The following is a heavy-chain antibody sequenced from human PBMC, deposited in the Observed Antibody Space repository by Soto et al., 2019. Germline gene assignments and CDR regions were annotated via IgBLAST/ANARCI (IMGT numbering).Heavy chain of an antibody. Sequence: QVQLVQSGGEVKKPGASVKVSCKASGYTFTNYVISWVRQAPGQGLEWMGWINVYSGNTKSAQTVQGRVTMTTDTSTSTAYMELLSLRSDATAVYYCARGVGSGSYYNQYTWFDPWGQGTLVTVSS. J-gene: IGHJ5*02. D-gene: IGHD3-10*01. V-gene: IGHV1-18*01. CDR1: GYTFTNYV. CDR2: INVYSGNT. CDR3: ARGVGSGSYYNQYTWFDP.